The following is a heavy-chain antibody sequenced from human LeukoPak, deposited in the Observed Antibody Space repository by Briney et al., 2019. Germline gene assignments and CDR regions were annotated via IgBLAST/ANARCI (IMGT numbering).Heavy chain of an antibody. D-gene: IGHD3-16*01. V-gene: IGHV3-21*01. CDR1: GFTFSSYS. CDR2: ISSSSSYI. CDR3: ARDWGSVHFDY. J-gene: IGHJ4*02. Sequence: GGSLRLSFAASGFTFSSYSMNWVRQAPGKGLEWVSSISSSSSYIYYADSVKGRFTISRDNAKNSLYLQMNSLRAEDTAVYYCARDWGSVHFDYWGQGTLVTVSS.